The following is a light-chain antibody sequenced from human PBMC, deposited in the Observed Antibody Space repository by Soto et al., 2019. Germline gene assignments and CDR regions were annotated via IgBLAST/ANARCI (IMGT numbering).Light chain of an antibody. CDR1: SSNIGSNT. CDR2: SNN. J-gene: IGLJ2*01. V-gene: IGLV1-44*01. Sequence: QSVLTQPPSASGTPGQRVTISCSGSSSNIGSNTVNWYQQLPGTAPKLLIYSNNQRPSGVPDRFYGSKSGTSASLAISGLQSDDEADYYCAAWDDSLNGYVVFGGGTKLTVL. CDR3: AAWDDSLNGYVV.